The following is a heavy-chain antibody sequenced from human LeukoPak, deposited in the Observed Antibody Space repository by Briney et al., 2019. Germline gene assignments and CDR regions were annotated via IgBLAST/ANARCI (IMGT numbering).Heavy chain of an antibody. CDR1: GFTVSSTY. CDR2: IYAGGNT. D-gene: IGHD3-22*01. J-gene: IGHJ3*02. V-gene: IGHV3-53*01. Sequence: PGGSLRLSCAASGFTVSSTYLSWVRQAPGKGLEWVSVIYAGGNTYYADSVKGRFTISRDDSKNTVYLQMNNLRAEDTAVYYCASPDSSGYISPLDAFDIWGQGTMVTVSS. CDR3: ASPDSSGYISPLDAFDI.